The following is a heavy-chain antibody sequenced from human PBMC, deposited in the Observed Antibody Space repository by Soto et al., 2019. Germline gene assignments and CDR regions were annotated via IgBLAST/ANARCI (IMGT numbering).Heavy chain of an antibody. CDR1: GGSVSGGSYY. CDR3: ARVPLLRSYYYYGMDV. CDR2: IYYSGST. Sequence: PETLSLTCTVSGGSVSGGSYYWSWIRQPPGKGLEWIGYIYYSGSTNYNPSLKSRVTISVDTSKNQFSLKLSSVTAADTAVYYCARVPLLRSYYYYGMDVWGQGTTVTVSS. J-gene: IGHJ6*02. D-gene: IGHD3-16*01. V-gene: IGHV4-61*01.